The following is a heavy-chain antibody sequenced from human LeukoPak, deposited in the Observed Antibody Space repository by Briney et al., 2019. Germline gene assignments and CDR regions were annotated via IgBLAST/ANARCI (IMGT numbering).Heavy chain of an antibody. Sequence: AAVKVSCKACVDTFSSYAISSVPQTPGQRLWWMGQIIPIFGTTKYEKKFQGRVRITADESTRTAYMELSSLRSEDTAVYYCARGGTVTSPHYYYHYLDVWGKRTTVTVSS. CDR3: ARGGTVTSPHYYYHYLDV. CDR1: VDTFSSYA. D-gene: IGHD4-11*01. CDR2: IIPIFGTT. V-gene: IGHV1-69*13. J-gene: IGHJ6*03.